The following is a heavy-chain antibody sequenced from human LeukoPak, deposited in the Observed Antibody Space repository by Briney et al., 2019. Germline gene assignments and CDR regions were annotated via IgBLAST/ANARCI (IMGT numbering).Heavy chain of an antibody. CDR3: ARRVIHTAMDY. D-gene: IGHD5-18*01. V-gene: IGHV4-39*01. CDR1: GVSISNSSYH. J-gene: IGHJ4*02. CDR2: IYDNGST. Sequence: SETLSLTCTVSGVSISNSSYHGDWIRQPPGKGLEWIGSIYDNGSTYYSPSLKSRVTISVDTSKNQFSLRLNSVTAADTAVYYCARRVIHTAMDYWGQGTLVSVSS.